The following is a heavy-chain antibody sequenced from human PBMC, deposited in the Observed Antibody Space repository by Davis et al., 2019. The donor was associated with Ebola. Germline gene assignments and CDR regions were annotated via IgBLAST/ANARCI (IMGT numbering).Heavy chain of an antibody. J-gene: IGHJ4*02. CDR1: GFIFSNYW. CDR2: VSTDGRST. Sequence: PGGSLRLSCAASGFIFSNYWMHWVRQAPGKGLVWVSRVSTDGRSTYYADSVKGRFTISRDNAKNSLYLQMNSLRAEDTAVYYCARDRVDYWGQGTLVTVSS. V-gene: IGHV3-74*01. CDR3: ARDRVDY.